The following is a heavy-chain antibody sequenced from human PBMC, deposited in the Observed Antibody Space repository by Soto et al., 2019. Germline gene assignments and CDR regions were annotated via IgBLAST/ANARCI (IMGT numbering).Heavy chain of an antibody. CDR1: TYMFSNYG. CDR2: ISAYNGNT. Sequence: QDQLVQSGAEILKPGASVKVSCKTSTYMFSNYGVSWVRQAPGHGLEWMGWISAYNGNTNYAQKLKDRVTLTTDTSTSKAYMELRGLRSDDTAEYYWARNTHYYQSGIYKTAGMDAWGKGTTVTVSP. V-gene: IGHV1-18*01. D-gene: IGHD3-10*01. CDR3: ARNTHYYQSGIYKTAGMDA. J-gene: IGHJ6*04.